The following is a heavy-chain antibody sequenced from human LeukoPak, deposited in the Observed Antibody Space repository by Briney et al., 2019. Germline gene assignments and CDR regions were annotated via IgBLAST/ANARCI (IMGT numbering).Heavy chain of an antibody. CDR1: GLTFRDSC. J-gene: IGHJ5*01. CDR2: IKNGGTT. D-gene: IGHD3-10*01. Sequence: KAGGSLRLSCVVSGLTFRDSCLRWVRQAPGKGLQWLGRIKNGGTTKYTAHVKGRFITSTADSKTTMYLKMNSLKTEHTAVYYCTWHNTVRGTPYSWGQGTLVTVSS. V-gene: IGHV3-15*01. CDR3: TWHNTVRGTPYS.